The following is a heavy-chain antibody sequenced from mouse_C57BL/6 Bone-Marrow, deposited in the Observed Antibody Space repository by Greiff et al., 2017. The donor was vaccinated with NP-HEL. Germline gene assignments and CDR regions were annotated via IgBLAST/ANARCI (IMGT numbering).Heavy chain of an antibody. J-gene: IGHJ4*01. CDR3: ERLRRKGCYYAMDD. D-gene: IGHD2-12*01. Sequence: EVQLQQSGPELVKPGASVKISCKASGYSFTDYNMNWVKQSNGKSLEWIGVINPNYGTTSYNQKFKGKATLTVDQSSSTAYRKLNSLTSEDSAVYYCERLRRKGCYYAMDDWGQGTSVTVAS. CDR1: GYSFTDYN. CDR2: INPNYGTT. V-gene: IGHV1-39*01.